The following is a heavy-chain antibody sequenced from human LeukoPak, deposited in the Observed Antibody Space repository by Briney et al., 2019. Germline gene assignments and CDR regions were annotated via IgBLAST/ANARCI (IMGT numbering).Heavy chain of an antibody. CDR2: INPNSGGT. J-gene: IGHJ4*02. V-gene: IGHV1-2*02. D-gene: IGHD3-10*01. CDR1: GYTFTGYY. CDR3: ARDDAMVRGAPPY. Sequence: EASVKVSCKASGYTFTGYYMHWVRQAPGQGLEWMGWINPNSGGTNYAQKFQGRVTMTRDTSISTAYMELSRLRSDDTAVYYCARDDAMVRGAPPYWGQGTLVTVSS.